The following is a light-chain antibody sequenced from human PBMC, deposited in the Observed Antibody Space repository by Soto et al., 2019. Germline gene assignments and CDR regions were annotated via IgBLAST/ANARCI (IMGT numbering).Light chain of an antibody. Sequence: ELLFTQSSGTPFFSPGERATLSRRASQSVSSNYLAWYQQKPGQAPRVLIYDASNRATGIPDRFSGSGSGTDFTLTISRLEPGDFAVYYCQQYGNSPITFGQGTRLEIK. CDR3: QQYGNSPIT. CDR2: DAS. CDR1: QSVSSNY. J-gene: IGKJ5*01. V-gene: IGKV3-20*01.